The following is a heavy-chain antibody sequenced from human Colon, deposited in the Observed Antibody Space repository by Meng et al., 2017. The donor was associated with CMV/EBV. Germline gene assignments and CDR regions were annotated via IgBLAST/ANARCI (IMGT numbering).Heavy chain of an antibody. CDR1: GFTFSSCS. Sequence: GESLKISCAASGFTFSSCSMNWVRQAPGKGLEWVSSISSSSSYIYYADSVKGRFTISRDNAKNSLYLQMNSLRAEDTAVYYCARDGCSVWGQGTTVTVSS. CDR3: ARDGCSV. D-gene: IGHD4/OR15-4a*01. V-gene: IGHV3-21*01. J-gene: IGHJ6*02. CDR2: ISSSSSYI.